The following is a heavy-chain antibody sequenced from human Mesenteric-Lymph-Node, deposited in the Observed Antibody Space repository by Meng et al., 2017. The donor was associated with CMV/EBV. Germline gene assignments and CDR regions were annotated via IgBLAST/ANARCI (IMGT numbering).Heavy chain of an antibody. CDR2: IHSDGSST. CDR3: ARGPPAARGYFQH. CDR1: GFTLSSHF. J-gene: IGHJ1*01. V-gene: IGHV3-74*01. D-gene: IGHD2-2*01. Sequence: GESLKISCAASGFTLSSHFMHWVRQAPGKGLLWVSRIHSDGSSTAYADSVKGRFTISRDNAKNSLYLQMNSLRAEDTAVYYCARGPPAARGYFQHWGQGTLVTVSS.